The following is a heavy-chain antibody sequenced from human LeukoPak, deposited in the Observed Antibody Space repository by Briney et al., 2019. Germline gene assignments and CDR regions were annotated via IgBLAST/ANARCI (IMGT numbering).Heavy chain of an antibody. CDR1: GFTFDDYA. CDR3: AKDMGPRGSTPLDY. J-gene: IGHJ4*02. Sequence: GRSLRLSCAASGFTFDDYAMHWVRQAPGKGLEWVSGISWNSGSIGYADSVKGRFTISRDNAKNSLYLQMNSLRAEDTALYYCAKDMGPRGSTPLDYWGQGTLVTVSS. V-gene: IGHV3-9*01. CDR2: ISWNSGSI. D-gene: IGHD3-16*01.